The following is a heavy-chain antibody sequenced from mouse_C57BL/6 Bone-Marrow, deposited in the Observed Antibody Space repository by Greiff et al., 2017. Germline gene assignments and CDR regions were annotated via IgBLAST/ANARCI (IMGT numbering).Heavy chain of an antibody. CDR3: TRGGITTEYYFDY. V-gene: IGHV5-9-1*02. J-gene: IGHJ2*01. CDR1: GFTFSSYA. D-gene: IGHD2-4*01. CDR2: ISSGGDYI. Sequence: DVQLVESGEGLVKPGGSLKLSCAASGFTFSSYAMSWVRQTPEKRLEWVAYISSGGDYIYYADTVKGRFTISRDNARNTLYLQMSSLKSEDTAMYYCTRGGITTEYYFDYWGKGTTLTVSS.